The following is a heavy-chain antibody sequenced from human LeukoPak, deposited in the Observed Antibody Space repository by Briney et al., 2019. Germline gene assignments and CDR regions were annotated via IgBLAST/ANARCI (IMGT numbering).Heavy chain of an antibody. D-gene: IGHD3-22*01. CDR1: GFTFSTYA. CDR3: ASRAYDSSGYYYF. CDR2: FSYDGSTQ. V-gene: IGHV3-30-3*01. Sequence: GGSLRLSCAASGFTFSTYAMHWVRQAPGKGLEWVALFSYDGSTQRYADSVKGRFTISRDNSKNTVYLQMNSLRAEDTAVYYCASRAYDSSGYYYFGGQGTLVTVSS. J-gene: IGHJ4*02.